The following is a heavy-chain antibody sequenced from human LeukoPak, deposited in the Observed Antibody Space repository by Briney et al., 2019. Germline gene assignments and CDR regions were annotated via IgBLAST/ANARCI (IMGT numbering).Heavy chain of an antibody. D-gene: IGHD3-22*01. CDR1: GFTFSSYA. Sequence: PGGSLRLSCAASGFTFSSYAMHWVRQAPGKGLEWVAVISYDGSNKYYADSVKGRFTISRDNSKNTLYLQMNSLRAEDTAVYYCAGDLQDDIVVVIPYRRGRISYAFDIWGQGTMVTVSP. J-gene: IGHJ3*02. CDR3: AGDLQDDIVVVIPYRRGRISYAFDI. CDR2: ISYDGSNK. V-gene: IGHV3-30*04.